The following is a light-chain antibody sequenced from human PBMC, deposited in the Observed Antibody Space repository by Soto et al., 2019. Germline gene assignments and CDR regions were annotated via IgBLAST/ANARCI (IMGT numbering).Light chain of an antibody. CDR2: AAS. Sequence: DIQMTQSPSSRSASVGERVTITCRASQSISSYLNWYQQKPGKAPKLLIYAASSLQSGVPSRFSGSGSGTDFTLTISSLQPEDFATYYCQQSYSTPRTFGQGTKLDI. CDR3: QQSYSTPRT. J-gene: IGKJ1*01. CDR1: QSISSY. V-gene: IGKV1-39*01.